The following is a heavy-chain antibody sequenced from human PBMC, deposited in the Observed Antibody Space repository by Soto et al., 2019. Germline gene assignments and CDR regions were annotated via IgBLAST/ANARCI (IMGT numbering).Heavy chain of an antibody. CDR1: GGSISSGDYY. V-gene: IGHV4-30-4*01. CDR3: ARDRNRHYYGMDV. CDR2: IYYSGST. Sequence: PSETLSLTCTVSGGSISSGDYYWSWIRQPPGKGLEWIGYIYYSGSTYYNPSLKSRVTISVDTSKNQFSLKLSSVTAADTAVYYVARDRNRHYYGMDVWGQRTTVTGSS. J-gene: IGHJ6*02.